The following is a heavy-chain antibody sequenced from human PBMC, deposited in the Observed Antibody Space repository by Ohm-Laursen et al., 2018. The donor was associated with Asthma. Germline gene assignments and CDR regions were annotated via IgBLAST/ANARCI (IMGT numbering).Heavy chain of an antibody. CDR3: ATHTAMAFYYYYYGMDV. V-gene: IGHV3-48*02. CDR2: ISSSSTI. J-gene: IGHJ6*02. CDR1: GFTFSSYS. D-gene: IGHD5-18*01. Sequence: SLRLSCTASGFTFSSYSMNWVRQAPGKGLEWVSYISSSSTIYYADSVKGRFTISRDNAKNSLYLQMNSLRDEDTAVYYCATHTAMAFYYYYYGMDVWGQGTTVTVSS.